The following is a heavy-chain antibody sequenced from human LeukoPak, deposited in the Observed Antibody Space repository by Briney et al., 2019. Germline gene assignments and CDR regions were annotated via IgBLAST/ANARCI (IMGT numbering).Heavy chain of an antibody. CDR1: GFTFSSYW. V-gene: IGHV3-74*01. Sequence: PGGSLRLSCAASGFTFSSYWMHWVRQAPGKGLVWVSRINGDGSSTSYADSVEGRFTISRDNAKNTLYLKMNSLRAEDTAVYYCASPRYSYGVPTDYWGQGTLVTVSS. D-gene: IGHD5-24*01. J-gene: IGHJ4*02. CDR3: ASPRYSYGVPTDY. CDR2: INGDGSST.